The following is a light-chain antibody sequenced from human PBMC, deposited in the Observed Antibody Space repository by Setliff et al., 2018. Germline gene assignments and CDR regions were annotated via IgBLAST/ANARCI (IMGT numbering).Light chain of an antibody. J-gene: IGLJ1*01. CDR1: SNDIGYYNF. CDR2: EVT. Sequence: QSALTQPASVSGSPGQSITISCTGTSNDIGYYNFVSWYQQYPGKHPKLLIYEVTNRPSGVSNRFSGSKSGNTASLTISGLQAGDEADYYCNSYTGTTTPDVFGTGTKGTVL. CDR3: NSYTGTTTPDV. V-gene: IGLV2-14*03.